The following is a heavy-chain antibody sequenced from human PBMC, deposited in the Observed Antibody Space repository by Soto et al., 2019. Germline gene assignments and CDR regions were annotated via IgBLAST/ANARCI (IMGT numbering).Heavy chain of an antibody. V-gene: IGHV1-18*01. J-gene: IGHJ4*02. D-gene: IGHD3-9*01. Sequence: QVQLVQSGAEVKRPGDSVKVSCQASGYTFGHFYITWVRQAPGQGLEWMVAISPHNRNTNYAEKFRGRVTMTTDTSTTTAYMELRSLRSDDTAVYYCARDEGGYDILTGYYKANHFDQWGQGALVTVSS. CDR3: ARDEGGYDILTGYYKANHFDQ. CDR2: ISPHNRNT. CDR1: GYTFGHFY.